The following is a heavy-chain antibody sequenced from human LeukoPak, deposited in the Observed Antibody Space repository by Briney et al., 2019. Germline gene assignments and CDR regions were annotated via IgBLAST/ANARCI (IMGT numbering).Heavy chain of an antibody. D-gene: IGHD3-22*01. J-gene: IGHJ1*01. CDR2: IKSKTDGGTT. Sequence: SGGSLRLSCAASGFTLSNAWMSWVRQAPGKGLEWVGRIKSKTDGGTTDYAAPVKGRFTISRDDSKNTLYLQMNSLKPEDTAVYYCTTVYYYDSSGSLFQLWGQGTLVTVSS. CDR3: TTVYYYDSSGSLFQL. V-gene: IGHV3-15*01. CDR1: GFTLSNAW.